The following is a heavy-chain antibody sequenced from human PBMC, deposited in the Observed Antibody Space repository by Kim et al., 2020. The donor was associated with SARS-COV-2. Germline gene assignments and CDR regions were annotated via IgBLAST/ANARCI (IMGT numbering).Heavy chain of an antibody. CDR2: ISAYNGNT. V-gene: IGHV1-18*01. CDR3: ARDDQRVWFGELFRRPYYYGMDV. J-gene: IGHJ6*02. D-gene: IGHD3-10*01. Sequence: ASVKVSCKASGYTFTSYGISWVRQAPGQGLEWMGWISAYNGNTNYAQKLQGRVTMTTDTSTSTAYMELRSLRSDDTAVYYCARDDQRVWFGELFRRPYYYGMDVWGQGTTVTVSS. CDR1: GYTFTSYG.